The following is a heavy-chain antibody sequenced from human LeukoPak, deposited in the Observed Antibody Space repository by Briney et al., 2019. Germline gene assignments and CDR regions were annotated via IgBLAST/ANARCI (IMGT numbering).Heavy chain of an antibody. CDR3: AKGSGDSTGYYYAYYYYYMDV. Sequence: GGSLRLSCAASGFTFTNYAMDWVRQAPGKGLEWVSAISGSGGSTYYADSVRGRFTISRDTSKNTLDLQMSSLRAEDTAVYYCAKGSGDSTGYYYAYYYYYMDVWGKGTTVTVSS. CDR2: ISGSGGST. V-gene: IGHV3-23*01. J-gene: IGHJ6*03. CDR1: GFTFTNYA. D-gene: IGHD3-22*01.